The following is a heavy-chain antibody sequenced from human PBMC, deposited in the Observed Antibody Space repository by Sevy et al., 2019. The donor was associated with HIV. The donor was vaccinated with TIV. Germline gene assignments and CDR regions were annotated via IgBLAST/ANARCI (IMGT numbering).Heavy chain of an antibody. CDR1: GFSFNNHW. CDR3: ARLPTGLQSFNYLLSTYFDS. V-gene: IGHV3-7*01. J-gene: IGHJ4*02. D-gene: IGHD3-9*01. CDR2: IKHDGSEK. Sequence: GGSLRLSCAASGFSFNNHWMSWVRQAPEKGLEWVANIKHDGSEKYYATSLEGRFAVSRDNAKNSLFLQINSLSVEDTAVYFCARLPTGLQSFNYLLSTYFDSWGQGTLVTVSS.